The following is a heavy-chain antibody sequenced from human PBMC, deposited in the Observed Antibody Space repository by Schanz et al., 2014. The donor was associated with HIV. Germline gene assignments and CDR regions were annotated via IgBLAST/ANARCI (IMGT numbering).Heavy chain of an antibody. CDR1: GFTFSSYA. V-gene: IGHV3-23*01. D-gene: IGHD6-19*01. CDR3: AKDNGWPLASYYGMDV. CDR2: ISGIGGST. Sequence: EVQLLESGGGLVQPGGSLRLSCAASGFTFSSYALNWVLQAPGKGLEWVSTISGIGGSTYYAYSVKGRFTISRDNSKNTLYLQMNSLRAEDTALYYCAKDNGWPLASYYGMDVWGQGTTVTVSS. J-gene: IGHJ6*02.